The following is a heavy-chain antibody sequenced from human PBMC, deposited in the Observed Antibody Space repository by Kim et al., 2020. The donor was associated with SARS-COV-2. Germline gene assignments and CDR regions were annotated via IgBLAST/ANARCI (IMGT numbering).Heavy chain of an antibody. D-gene: IGHD3-22*01. CDR2: ISGSGDST. J-gene: IGHJ4*02. CDR3: TKDLGYSYYSDNSGYYFAFDD. Sequence: GGSLRLSSAASGFTSSSHAMSWVRQAPGKGLEWVSAISGSGDSTFYAESVKGRFTISRANSKNTLYLQMNSLRAEDTALYYCTKDLGYSYYSDNSGYYFAFDDWGQGTLVTVSS. V-gene: IGHV3-23*01. CDR1: GFTSSSHA.